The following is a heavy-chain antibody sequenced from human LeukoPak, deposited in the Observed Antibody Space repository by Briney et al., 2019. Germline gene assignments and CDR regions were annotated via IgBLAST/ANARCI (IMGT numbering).Heavy chain of an antibody. J-gene: IGHJ3*02. Sequence: GASVKVSCKASGYTFTGYYMHWVRQAPGQGLEWMGWINPNSGGTNYAQKFQGRVNMTRDTSISTAYMELSRLRSDDTAVYYCASINSGSYYHDAFDIWGQGTMVTVSS. CDR3: ASINSGSYYHDAFDI. CDR1: GYTFTGYY. CDR2: INPNSGGT. V-gene: IGHV1-2*02. D-gene: IGHD1-26*01.